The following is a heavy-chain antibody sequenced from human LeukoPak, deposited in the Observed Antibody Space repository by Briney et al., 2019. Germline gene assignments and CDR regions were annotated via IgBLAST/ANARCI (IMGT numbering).Heavy chain of an antibody. D-gene: IGHD3-3*01. Sequence: ASVKVSCKASGYTFTGYYMHWVRQAPGQGLEWMGRINPNSGGTNYAQKFQGRITMTRDTSISTAYRELSRLRSDDTAVYYCASLSWDYDFWSGYDGELFDIWGQGTMVTVSS. CDR3: ASLSWDYDFWSGYDGELFDI. V-gene: IGHV1-2*06. CDR2: INPNSGGT. J-gene: IGHJ3*02. CDR1: GYTFTGYY.